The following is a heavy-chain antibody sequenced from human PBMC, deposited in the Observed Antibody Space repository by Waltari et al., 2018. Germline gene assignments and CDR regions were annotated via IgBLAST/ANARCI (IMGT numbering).Heavy chain of an antibody. J-gene: IGHJ6*03. CDR2: IYYNGIT. D-gene: IGHD6-6*01. CDR1: GASINTKNFY. V-gene: IGHV4-39*01. Sequence: QLQLQESGPGLAKPSETLSLSCTVSGASINTKNFYWGWIRQPPGKGLQWIGSIYYNGITFYNPSLKSRVTISVDTSQNQFSLKLSSVTAADTAVYYCARIGSSPYYYYYYMDVWGKGTTVTVSS. CDR3: ARIGSSPYYYYYYMDV.